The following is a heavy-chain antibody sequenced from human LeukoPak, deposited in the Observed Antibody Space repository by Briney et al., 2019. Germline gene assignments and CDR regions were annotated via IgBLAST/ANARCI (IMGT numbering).Heavy chain of an antibody. V-gene: IGHV4-59*01. CDR3: ARGSAYYDY. D-gene: IGHD6-25*01. J-gene: IGHJ4*02. CDR2: IYYSGST. CDR1: GGSISSYY. Sequence: SETLSLTCTVSGGSISSYYWSWIRQPPGKGLEWIGYIYYSGSTNYNPSLKSRVTISVDTSKNQFSLKLSSVTAADTAVYYCARGSAYYDYWGQGTLVTVSS.